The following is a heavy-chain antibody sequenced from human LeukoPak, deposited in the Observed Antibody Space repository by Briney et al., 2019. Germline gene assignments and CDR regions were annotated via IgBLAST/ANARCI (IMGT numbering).Heavy chain of an antibody. D-gene: IGHD1-14*01. CDR2: ISGSGGGT. CDR1: GCTFSNLT. J-gene: IGHJ4*02. Sequence: GGSLRLSCAASGCTFSNLTRGWVRQPPGKGLAWVSGISGSGGGTYYLDSVRGRFTISKDNSKNTLYLQMNSLRPEDTAVYYCGGIRPTNPRIDYWGQGTLVTVSS. CDR3: GGIRPTNPRIDY. V-gene: IGHV3-23*01.